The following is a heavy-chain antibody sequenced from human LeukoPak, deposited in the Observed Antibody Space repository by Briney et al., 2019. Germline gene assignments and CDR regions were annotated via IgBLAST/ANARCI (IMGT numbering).Heavy chain of an antibody. CDR2: IYSSGST. J-gene: IGHJ4*02. Sequence: SETLSLTCTVSGGSISSRNYYWGWIRQIPGKGLEWIGSIYSSGSTYYNPSLKSPFTISVDTSKNQFSLKLSSVTAADTAIYYCASHYDILTGLAYFDYWGQGTLVTVSS. CDR3: ASHYDILTGLAYFDY. CDR1: GGSISSRNYY. D-gene: IGHD3-9*01. V-gene: IGHV4-39*07.